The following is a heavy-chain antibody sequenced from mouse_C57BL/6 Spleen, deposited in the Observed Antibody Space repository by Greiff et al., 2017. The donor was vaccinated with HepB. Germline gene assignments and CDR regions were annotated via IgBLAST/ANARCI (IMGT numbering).Heavy chain of an antibody. CDR2: INPYNGGT. D-gene: IGHD1-1*01. V-gene: IGHV1-19*01. CDR3: ARGVGSSYDEGDY. J-gene: IGHJ2*01. CDR1: GYTFTDYY. Sequence: VQLQQSGPVLVKPGASVKMSCKASGYTFTDYYMNWVKQSHGKSLEWIGVINPYNGGTSYNQKFKGKATLTVDKSSSTAYMELNSLTSEDSAVYYCARGVGSSYDEGDYWGQGTTLTVSS.